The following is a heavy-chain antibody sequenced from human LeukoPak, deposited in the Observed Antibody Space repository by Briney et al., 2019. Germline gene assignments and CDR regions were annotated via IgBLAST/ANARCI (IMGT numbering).Heavy chain of an antibody. Sequence: SETLSLTCAVYGGSFSGYYWSWIRQPPGKGLEWIGEINHGGSTNYNPSLKSRVTISVDTSKNQFSLKLSSVTAADTAVYYCARGRYYDFWSGYSDAFDIWGQGTMVTVSS. CDR1: GGSFSGYY. J-gene: IGHJ3*02. CDR2: INHGGST. D-gene: IGHD3-3*01. CDR3: ARGRYYDFWSGYSDAFDI. V-gene: IGHV4-34*01.